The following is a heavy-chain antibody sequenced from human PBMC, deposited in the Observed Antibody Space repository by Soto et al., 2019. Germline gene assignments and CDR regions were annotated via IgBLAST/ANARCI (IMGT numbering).Heavy chain of an antibody. CDR1: GYTLSELS. V-gene: IGHV1-24*01. Sequence: ASVKVSCKVSGYTLSELSMHWVRQAPGKGLEWMGGFDPEDGETIYAQKFQGRVTMTEDTSTDTAYMELSSLRSEDTAVYYCASDRVGDSSSDYWYFDLWGRGTLFTVSS. D-gene: IGHD6-13*01. J-gene: IGHJ2*01. CDR3: ASDRVGDSSSDYWYFDL. CDR2: FDPEDGET.